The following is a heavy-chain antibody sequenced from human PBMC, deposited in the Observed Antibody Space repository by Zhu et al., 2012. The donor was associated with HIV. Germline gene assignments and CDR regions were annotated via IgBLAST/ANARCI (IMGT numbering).Heavy chain of an antibody. V-gene: IGHV4-59*11. Sequence: QVQLQESGPGLVKPSETLSLTCTVSGGSISSHYWMWIRQPPGKGLEWIGYIHNSGSTNYDPSLRGRVTISSDTSKNQFSLTLSSVTAADTAVYYCTRDIKGDGYSSFDFWGQGSWSPCP. D-gene: IGHD5-24*01. CDR2: IHNSGST. J-gene: IGHJ4*02. CDR3: TRDIKGDGYSSFDF. CDR1: GGSISSHY.